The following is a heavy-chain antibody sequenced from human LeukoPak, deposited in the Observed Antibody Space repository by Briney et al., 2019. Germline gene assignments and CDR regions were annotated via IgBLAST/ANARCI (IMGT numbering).Heavy chain of an antibody. CDR1: GFTFSSYA. J-gene: IGHJ3*02. V-gene: IGHV3-23*01. CDR2: ISGSGGST. D-gene: IGHD3-10*01. CDR3: AKDGRGAGSYRGYAFDI. Sequence: PGGSLRLSCAASGFTFSSYAMSWVRQAPGKGLEWVSAISGSGGSTYYADSVKGRFTISRDNSKNTLYLQMNSLRAEDTAVYYCAKDGRGAGSYRGYAFDIWGQGTMVTVSS.